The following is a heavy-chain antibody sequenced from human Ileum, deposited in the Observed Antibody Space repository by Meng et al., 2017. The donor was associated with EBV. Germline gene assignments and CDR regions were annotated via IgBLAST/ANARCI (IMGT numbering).Heavy chain of an antibody. Sequence: HVQRLDSVPGLVTPSGTWSLPCGGSGGSSSSTKWWSWAGQPPGKGLEWIGEIYHSGSTNYNPSLKSRVSISVDKSKNQFSLKLSSVTAADTAVYYCARADKVRFDYWGQGTLVTVSS. V-gene: IGHV4-4*02. CDR2: IYHSGST. CDR1: GGSSSSTKW. J-gene: IGHJ4*02. CDR3: ARADKVRFDY.